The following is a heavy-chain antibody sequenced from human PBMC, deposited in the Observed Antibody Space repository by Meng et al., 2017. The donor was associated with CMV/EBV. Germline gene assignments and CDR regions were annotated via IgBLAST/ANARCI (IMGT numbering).Heavy chain of an antibody. CDR3: ARQVPEFFGKDYYYYGMDV. D-gene: IGHD1-14*01. V-gene: IGHV1-69*05. CDR2: IIPIFGTA. J-gene: IGHJ6*02. Sequence: SVKVSCKASGGTFSSYAISWVRQAPGQGLEWMGGIIPIFGTANYAQKFQGRGTITTDESTSTAYMELSSLRSEDTAVYYCARQVPEFFGKDYYYYGMDVWGQGTTVTVSS. CDR1: GGTFSSYA.